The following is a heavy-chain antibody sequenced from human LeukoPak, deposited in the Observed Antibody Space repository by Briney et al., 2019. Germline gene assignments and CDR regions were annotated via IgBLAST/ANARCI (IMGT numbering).Heavy chain of an antibody. V-gene: IGHV1-8*01. CDR2: MNPNSGNT. J-gene: IGHJ5*02. CDR1: GYTFTSYD. D-gene: IGHD4-17*01. Sequence: ASVKVSCKASGYTFTSYDINWVRQATGQGLEWMGWMNPNSGNTGYAQKFQGRVTTTRNTSISTAYMELSSLRSEDTAVYYCARVSLDYGDYPNWFDPWGQGTLVTVSS. CDR3: ARVSLDYGDYPNWFDP.